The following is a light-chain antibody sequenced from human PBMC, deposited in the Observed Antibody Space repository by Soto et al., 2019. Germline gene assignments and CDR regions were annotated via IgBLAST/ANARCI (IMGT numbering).Light chain of an antibody. J-gene: IGLJ1*01. V-gene: IGLV2-14*01. CDR3: CSYTSSSTYV. CDR1: SSDVGDYNY. CDR2: EVS. Sequence: QSALTQPASVSGSPGQSITISCTGTSSDVGDYNYVSWYQHHPGKAPKVMIYEVSYRPSGVSNRFSGSKSGNTASLNISGLQTEDEADYYCCSYTSSSTYVFGTGTKVTV.